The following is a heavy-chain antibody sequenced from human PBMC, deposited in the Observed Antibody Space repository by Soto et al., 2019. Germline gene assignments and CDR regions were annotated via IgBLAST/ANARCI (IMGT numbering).Heavy chain of an antibody. CDR1: GGSISSGDYY. V-gene: IGHV4-30-4*01. Sequence: SETLSLTCTVSGGSISSGDYYWSWIRQPPGKGLEWIGYIYYSGSTYYNPSLKSRVTISVDTSKNQFSLKLSSVTAADTTVYCCARWLGMFYGMDVWGQGTTVT. J-gene: IGHJ6*02. CDR3: ARWLGMFYGMDV. D-gene: IGHD2-8*02. CDR2: IYYSGST.